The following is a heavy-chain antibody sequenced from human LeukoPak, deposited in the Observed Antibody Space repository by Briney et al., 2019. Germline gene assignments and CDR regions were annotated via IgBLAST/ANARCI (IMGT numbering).Heavy chain of an antibody. CDR1: GFTFDDYA. Sequence: GGSLRLSCAASGFTFDDYAMHWVRQAPGKGLEWVSGISWNSGSIGYADSVKGRFTISRDNAKNSLYLQMNSLRAEDTALYYCAKDSEGWLPPHYFDYWGQGTLVTVSS. D-gene: IGHD3-9*01. J-gene: IGHJ4*02. V-gene: IGHV3-9*01. CDR3: AKDSEGWLPPHYFDY. CDR2: ISWNSGSI.